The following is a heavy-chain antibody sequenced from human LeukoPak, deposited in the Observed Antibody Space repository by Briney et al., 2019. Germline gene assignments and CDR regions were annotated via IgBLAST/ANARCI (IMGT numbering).Heavy chain of an antibody. CDR3: ARDSSGWGLAV. CDR2: IGRAGDT. D-gene: IGHD6-19*01. Sequence: SGGSLRLSCAAAGFTFSAYDMHWVRQATGKGLEWVSYIGRAGDTYYAGSVKGRFTISREDATNSLFLQMNSLGVGDTAVYYCARDSSGWGLAVGGQGTTVTVSS. J-gene: IGHJ6*02. CDR1: GFTFSAYD. V-gene: IGHV3-13*04.